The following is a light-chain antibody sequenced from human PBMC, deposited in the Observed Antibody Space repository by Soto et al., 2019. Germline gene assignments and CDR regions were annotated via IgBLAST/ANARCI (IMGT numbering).Light chain of an antibody. V-gene: IGKV3-20*01. Sequence: EIVLTQSPGTLSLSPGERATLSCRASQSVDSSYLAWYQQKPGQAPRLLIYSASSRATGIPDSFSGSGSGSDFPHTLSRAEPADFQLYYGQRYGVSPQNSTFGQGTKLDSK. CDR3: QRYGVSPQNST. CDR1: QSVDSSY. J-gene: IGKJ2*01. CDR2: SAS.